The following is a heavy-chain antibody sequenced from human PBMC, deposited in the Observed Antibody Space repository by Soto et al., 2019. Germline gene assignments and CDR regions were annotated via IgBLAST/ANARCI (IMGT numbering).Heavy chain of an antibody. J-gene: IGHJ6*02. CDR2: ISYDGSNK. Sequence: QVQLVESGGGVVQPGRSLRLSCAASGFTFSSYAMHWVRQAPGKGLEWVAVISYDGSNKYYADSVKGRFTISRDNSKNTLYLQMNSLRAEDTAVYYCARVGGLLRYFDWFLDYYYGMDVWGQGTTVTVSS. CDR3: ARVGGLLRYFDWFLDYYYGMDV. V-gene: IGHV3-30-3*01. D-gene: IGHD3-9*01. CDR1: GFTFSSYA.